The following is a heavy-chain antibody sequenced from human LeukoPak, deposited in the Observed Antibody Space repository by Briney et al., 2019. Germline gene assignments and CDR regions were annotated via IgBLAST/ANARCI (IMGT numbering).Heavy chain of an antibody. V-gene: IGHV3-23*01. CDR2: LSGSGYST. CDR3: AKDPTLSGWFDY. J-gene: IGHJ5*01. Sequence: GGSLRLSCTASGFTFSSYAMNWVRQAPGKGLEWVSGLSGSGYSTYYADSVKGRFSISRDNSKNTLYLQMNSLKGEDTAVYYCAKDPTLSGWFDYWGQGALVTVSS. D-gene: IGHD1-26*01. CDR1: GFTFSSYA.